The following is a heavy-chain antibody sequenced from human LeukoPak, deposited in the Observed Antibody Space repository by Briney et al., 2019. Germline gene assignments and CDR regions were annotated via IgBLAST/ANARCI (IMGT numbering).Heavy chain of an antibody. CDR1: GLTLGGHD. CDR2: VSAGHHA. V-gene: IGHV3-13*01. CDR3: VREARGYHYTYFDY. D-gene: IGHD5-18*01. Sequence: GGSLRLSCTASGLTLGGHDMHWVRQTTGDGLEWVAAVSAGHHAFYAGSVRGRFTVSREDAKNSLFLQMNSLRAGDTAIYYCVREARGYHYTYFDYRGQGSLVTVSS. J-gene: IGHJ4*02.